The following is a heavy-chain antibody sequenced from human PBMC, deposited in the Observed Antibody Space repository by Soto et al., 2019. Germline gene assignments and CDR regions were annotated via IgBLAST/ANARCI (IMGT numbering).Heavy chain of an antibody. CDR3: ARGAPPRDVVVPAARDYYYYYMDV. V-gene: IGHV1-18*01. J-gene: IGHJ6*03. Sequence: ASVKVSCKASGYTFTSYGISWVRQAPGQGLEWMGWISAYNGNTNYAQKLQGRVTMTTDTSTSTAYMELRSLRSDDTAVYYCARGAPPRDVVVPAARDYYYYYMDVSGKGTTVTVSS. CDR2: ISAYNGNT. D-gene: IGHD2-2*01. CDR1: GYTFTSYG.